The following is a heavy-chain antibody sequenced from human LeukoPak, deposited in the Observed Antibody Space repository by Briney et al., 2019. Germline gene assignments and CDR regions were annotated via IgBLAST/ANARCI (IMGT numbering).Heavy chain of an antibody. D-gene: IGHD3-9*01. CDR1: GDSMNNYY. Sequence: SGTLSLTCTVSGDSMNNYYWGWIRQSPGKGLEWIGNVYYTGSTNYKPSLKSRVTISVETSKNQFSLKLSSVTAADTAVYYCARNKYDILTGYFRRNNWFDPWGQGTLVTVSS. J-gene: IGHJ5*02. CDR2: VYYTGST. V-gene: IGHV4-59*08. CDR3: ARNKYDILTGYFRRNNWFDP.